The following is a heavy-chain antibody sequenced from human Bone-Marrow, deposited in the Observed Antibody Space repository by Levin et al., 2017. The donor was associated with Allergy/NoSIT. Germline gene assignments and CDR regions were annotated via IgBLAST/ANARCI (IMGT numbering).Heavy chain of an antibody. CDR1: GFTLNNHE. D-gene: IGHD2-15*01. V-gene: IGHV3-48*03. CDR2: ISRSGSDT. Sequence: QSGGSLRLSCAASGFTLNNHEMYWVRQGPGKGLEWVSYISRSGSDTFYAESVKGRFTVSRDNAKNSLFLQMSRLRVEDTAIYYCARDRGCSGDKCYPDDWGQGTLVTVSS. CDR3: ARDRGCSGDKCYPDD. J-gene: IGHJ4*02.